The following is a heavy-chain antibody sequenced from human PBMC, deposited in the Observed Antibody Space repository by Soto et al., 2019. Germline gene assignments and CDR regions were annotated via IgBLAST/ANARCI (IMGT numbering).Heavy chain of an antibody. CDR1: GDSISPDNW. V-gene: IGHV4-4*02. D-gene: IGHD2-2*01. CDR2: ISHSGST. Sequence: SETLSLTCTVSGDSISPDNWCWLRPHPDERGLEWIGEISHSGSTNYSPSLKSRVIISVDTSKNQFSLDLSSVTAADTAVYYRARGNVFHSSSSNYNYYYGMEVWGEGTMIT. J-gene: IGHJ6*01. CDR3: ARGNVFHSSSSNYNYYYGMEV.